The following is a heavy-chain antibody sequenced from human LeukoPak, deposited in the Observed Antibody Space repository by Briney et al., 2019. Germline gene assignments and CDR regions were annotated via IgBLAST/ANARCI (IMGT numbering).Heavy chain of an antibody. CDR3: ARLENYRYYFDC. J-gene: IGHJ4*02. CDR1: GGSIRSSSYY. Sequence: SETLSLTCSVSGGSIRSSSYYWGWIRQAPGKGLEWIGSMYYSGSTYYNPSLKGRVTMSVDTSKNQFSLKLNSVTAADTAVYYCARLENYRYYFDCWGQGTLVTVSS. CDR2: MYYSGST. V-gene: IGHV4-39*01. D-gene: IGHD1-7*01.